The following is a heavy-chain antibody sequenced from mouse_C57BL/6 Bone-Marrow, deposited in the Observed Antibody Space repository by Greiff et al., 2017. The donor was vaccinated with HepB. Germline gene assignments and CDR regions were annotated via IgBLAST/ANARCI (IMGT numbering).Heavy chain of an antibody. CDR1: GFSLTSYG. CDR2: IWSDGST. Sequence: VKVVESGPGLVAPSQSLSITCTVSGFSLTSYGVHWVRQPPGKGLEWLVVIWSDGSTTYNSALKSRLSISKDNSKSQVFLKMNSLQTDDTAMYYCARHGDYDYDVNAMDYWGQGTSVTVSS. J-gene: IGHJ4*01. CDR3: ARHGDYDYDVNAMDY. D-gene: IGHD2-4*01. V-gene: IGHV2-6-1*01.